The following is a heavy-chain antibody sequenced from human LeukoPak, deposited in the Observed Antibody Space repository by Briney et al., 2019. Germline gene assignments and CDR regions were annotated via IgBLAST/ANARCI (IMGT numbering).Heavy chain of an antibody. CDR3: GKDPNGDYIGAFDF. CDR2: IRGSGGDI. Sequence: GGSLRLSCVASGLAFRNYAMTWVRQAPGKGLERVSVIRGSGGDIRYADSVKGRFTISRDNSVNTLYLKMNSLRAEDTAVYYCGKDPNGDYIGAFDFWGQGTMVTVSS. CDR1: GLAFRNYA. J-gene: IGHJ3*01. V-gene: IGHV3-23*01. D-gene: IGHD4-17*01.